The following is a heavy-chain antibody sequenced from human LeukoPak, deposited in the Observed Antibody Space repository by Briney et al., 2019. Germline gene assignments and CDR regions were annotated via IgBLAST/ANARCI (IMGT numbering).Heavy chain of an antibody. CDR3: ARDGLVGAADY. CDR1: EFTFSGYW. V-gene: IGHV3-7*01. Sequence: GGSLRLSCAASEFTFSGYWMNWVRQAPGKGPEWVANINQDGSEKHYVDSVKGRFTISRDNAKNSLFLQMNSLRVEDTAVFYCARDGLVGAADYRSQGTLVTVSS. CDR2: INQDGSEK. J-gene: IGHJ4*02. D-gene: IGHD6-13*01.